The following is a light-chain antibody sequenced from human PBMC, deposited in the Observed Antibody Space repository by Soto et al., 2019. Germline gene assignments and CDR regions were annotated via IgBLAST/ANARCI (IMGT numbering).Light chain of an antibody. CDR3: QHTFITPPLT. Sequence: DIQMTQSPSSLSASIGDRITITCRASQSRSTYLNWYQQKPGKAPSLLIYGASTLQSGVPSRFSGSGSATDFTLTISSLQPEDFATYYCQHTFITPPLTFGGGTKVEIK. V-gene: IGKV1-39*01. CDR2: GAS. J-gene: IGKJ4*02. CDR1: QSRSTY.